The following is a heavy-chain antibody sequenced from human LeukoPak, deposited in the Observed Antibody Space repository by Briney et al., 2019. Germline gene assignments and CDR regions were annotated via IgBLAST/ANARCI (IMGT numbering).Heavy chain of an antibody. D-gene: IGHD3-16*02. CDR3: AREGKMITFGGVIVIREYYFDY. CDR2: MNPNSGNT. V-gene: IGHV1-8*01. CDR1: GYTFTSYD. J-gene: IGHJ4*02. Sequence: GASVKVSCKASGYTFTSYDINWVRQATGQGLEWMGWMNPNSGNTGYAQKFQGRVTMTRNTSISTAYMELSSLRSEDTAVYYCAREGKMITFGGVIVIREYYFDYWGQGPLVTVSS.